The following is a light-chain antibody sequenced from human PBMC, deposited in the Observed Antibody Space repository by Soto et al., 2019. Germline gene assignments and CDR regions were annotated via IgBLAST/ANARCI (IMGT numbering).Light chain of an antibody. CDR2: DDN. CDR3: QSYDSSNHVV. V-gene: IGLV6-57*02. CDR1: SGSIASNY. J-gene: IGLJ2*01. Sequence: NFMLTQAHSVSESPGKTVTISCTGSSGSIASNYVQWYQQRPGSAPTTVIYDDNQRPSGVPDRFSGSIDSSSNSASLTISGLKTEDEADYYCQSYDSSNHVVFGGGTKVTVL.